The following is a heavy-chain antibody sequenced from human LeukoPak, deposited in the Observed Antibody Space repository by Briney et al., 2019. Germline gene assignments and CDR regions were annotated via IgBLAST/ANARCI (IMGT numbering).Heavy chain of an antibody. Sequence: GGSLRLSCAASGFTFSSYGMHWVRQAPGKGLEWVAFIRYDGSNKYYADSVKGRFTISRDNSKNTLYLQMESLRTEDTGVYFSVKEHTYFDNSGSYYCDSWGQGTLVTVSS. V-gene: IGHV3-30*02. J-gene: IGHJ4*02. CDR2: IRYDGSNK. CDR1: GFTFSSYG. CDR3: VKEHTYFDNSGSYYCDS. D-gene: IGHD3-22*01.